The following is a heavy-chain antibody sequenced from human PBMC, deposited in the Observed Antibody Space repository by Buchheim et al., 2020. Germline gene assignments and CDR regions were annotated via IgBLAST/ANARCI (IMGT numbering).Heavy chain of an antibody. J-gene: IGHJ6*02. V-gene: IGHV3-11*01. CDR3: ARGVQLAYYYYGMDV. CDR1: GFTFSDYY. Sequence: QVQLVESGGGLVKPGGSLRLSCAASGFTFSDYYMSLIRQAPGKGRAWVSFINSSGSTRYYADSVKVRFTSSRDNAKNSLYLQMNSLRAEDTAVYYCARGVQLAYYYYGMDVWGQGTT. CDR2: INSSGSTR. D-gene: IGHD1-1*01.